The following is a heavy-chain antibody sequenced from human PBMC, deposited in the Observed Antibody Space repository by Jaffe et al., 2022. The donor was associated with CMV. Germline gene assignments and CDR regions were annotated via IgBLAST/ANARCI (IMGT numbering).Heavy chain of an antibody. CDR2: IIPILGIA. CDR1: GGTFSSYA. J-gene: IGHJ5*02. Sequence: QVQLVQSGAEVKKPGSSVKVSCKASGGTFSSYAISWVRQAPGQGLEWMGRIIPILGIANYAQKFQGRVTITADKSTSTAYMELSSLRSEDTAVYYCARDPDCSSTSCQQGFDPWGQGTLVTVSS. CDR3: ARDPDCSSTSCQQGFDP. D-gene: IGHD2-2*01. V-gene: IGHV1-69*09.